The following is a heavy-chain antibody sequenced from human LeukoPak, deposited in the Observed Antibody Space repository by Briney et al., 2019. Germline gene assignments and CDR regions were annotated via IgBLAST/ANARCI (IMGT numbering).Heavy chain of an antibody. CDR2: IYSGGTT. Sequence: GGSLRLSCAASGFTVSSNYMSWVRQAPGKGLEWVPVIYSGGTTYYADSVKGRFTISRDNSKNTRYLQMNSLRAEDTAVYYCARPGYDILTGYSIPFDYWGQGTLVTVSS. CDR3: ARPGYDILTGYSIPFDY. D-gene: IGHD3-9*01. V-gene: IGHV3-53*01. CDR1: GFTVSSNY. J-gene: IGHJ4*02.